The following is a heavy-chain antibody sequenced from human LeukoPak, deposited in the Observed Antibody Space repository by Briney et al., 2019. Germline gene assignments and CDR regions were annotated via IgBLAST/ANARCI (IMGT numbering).Heavy chain of an antibody. CDR2: IYYSGST. CDR3: ARESGATVTSDAFGV. J-gene: IGHJ3*01. V-gene: IGHV4-31*03. Sequence: SETLSLTCTVSGGSISSGGYYWSWIRQHPGKGLEWIGYIYYSGSTYYNPSLKSRVTISVDTSKNQFSLKLSSVTAADTAVYYCARESGATVTSDAFGVWGQGTMVTVSS. D-gene: IGHD4-11*01. CDR1: GGSISSGGYY.